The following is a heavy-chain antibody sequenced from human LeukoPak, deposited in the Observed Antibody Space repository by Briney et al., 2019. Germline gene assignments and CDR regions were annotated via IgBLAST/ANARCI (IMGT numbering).Heavy chain of an antibody. D-gene: IGHD2-2*01. J-gene: IGHJ4*02. CDR2: ISSSSSYI. CDR1: GFTFSSYS. Sequence: GGSLRLSCAASGFTFSSYSMNWVRQAPGKGLEWVSSISSSSSYIYYADSVKGRFTISRDNAKNSPYLQMNSLRAEDTAVYYCARDLCSSTSCYHFDYWGQGTLVTVSS. V-gene: IGHV3-21*01. CDR3: ARDLCSSTSCYHFDY.